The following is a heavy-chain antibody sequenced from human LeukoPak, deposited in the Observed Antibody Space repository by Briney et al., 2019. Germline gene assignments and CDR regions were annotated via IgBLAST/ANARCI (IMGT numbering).Heavy chain of an antibody. Sequence: ASVKVSCKASGYTFTSYDINWVRQATGQGLEWMGWMNPNSGNTGYAQKFQGRVTMTRNTSISTAYMELSSLRSEGTAVYYCARSIQLWLLLDPWGQGTLVTVSS. CDR1: GYTFTSYD. CDR2: MNPNSGNT. V-gene: IGHV1-8*01. D-gene: IGHD5-18*01. J-gene: IGHJ5*02. CDR3: ARSIQLWLLLDP.